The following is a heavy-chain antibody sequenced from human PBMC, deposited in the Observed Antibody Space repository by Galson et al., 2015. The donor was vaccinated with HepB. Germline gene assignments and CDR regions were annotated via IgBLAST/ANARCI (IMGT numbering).Heavy chain of an antibody. CDR3: ATGPYSSSWYSLDY. V-gene: IGHV1-24*01. CDR1: GYTLTELS. D-gene: IGHD6-13*01. CDR2: FDPEDGET. J-gene: IGHJ4*02. Sequence: SVKVSCKVSGYTLTELSMHWVRQAPGKGLEWMGGFDPEDGETIYAQKFQGRVTMTEDTSTDTAYMELSSLRSEDTAVYYCATGPYSSSWYSLDYWGQGTLVTVSP.